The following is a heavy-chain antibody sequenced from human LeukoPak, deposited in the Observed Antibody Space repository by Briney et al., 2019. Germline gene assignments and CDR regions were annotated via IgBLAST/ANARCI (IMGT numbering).Heavy chain of an antibody. D-gene: IGHD5-18*01. Sequence: GGSLRLSCAASGFTFSSYAMSWVRQAPGKGREGVSAISGSGGSTFYADSVKGRFAISRDNSKNSLHRQMNSLRAEDTAVYYCAKGDFYTAMVSTQFDYWGQGTLVTVSS. V-gene: IGHV3-23*01. J-gene: IGHJ4*02. CDR2: ISGSGGST. CDR1: GFTFSSYA. CDR3: AKGDFYTAMVSTQFDY.